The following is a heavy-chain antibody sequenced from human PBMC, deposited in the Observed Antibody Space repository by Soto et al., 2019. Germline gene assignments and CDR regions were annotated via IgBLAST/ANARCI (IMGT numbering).Heavy chain of an antibody. Sequence: GASVKVSCKASGGTFSSYAISWVRQAPGQGLEWMGGIIPIFGTANYAEKLQGRVTMTADASTSTAYMELSSLRSEDTAVYFCARDVGLLRLCSTTSCYLAAWGQGTLVTVSS. CDR3: ARDVGLLRLCSTTSCYLAA. D-gene: IGHD2-2*01. CDR2: IIPIFGTA. CDR1: GGTFSSYA. V-gene: IGHV1-69*13. J-gene: IGHJ5*02.